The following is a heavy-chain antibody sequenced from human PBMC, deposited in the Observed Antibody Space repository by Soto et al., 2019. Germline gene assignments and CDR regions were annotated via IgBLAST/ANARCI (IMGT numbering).Heavy chain of an antibody. CDR2: IIPLHNTS. V-gene: IGHV1-69*06. Sequence: QVQLLQSGAEVKKPGSSVKVSCKVSGGAFTNYALNWVRHGPGQGLEWLGGIIPLHNTSNYSLKFLGRVTVTSDISSTTVYMELNSLTSDDTATYYCASLSNWNPLYYDCLDVWGQGTTVTVSS. J-gene: IGHJ6*02. CDR3: ASLSNWNPLYYDCLDV. D-gene: IGHD1-20*01. CDR1: GGAFTNYA.